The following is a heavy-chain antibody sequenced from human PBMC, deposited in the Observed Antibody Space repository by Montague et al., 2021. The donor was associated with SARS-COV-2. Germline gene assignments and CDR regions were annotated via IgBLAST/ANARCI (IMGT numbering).Heavy chain of an antibody. Sequence: CLRLSCATSGFTFSRNSMNWVRQAPGKGLEWVSTISSDTLHTFYAESVKGRFTISRDNAKNELYLQMNSLRAEDMAVYYCARGGEIDVWAPFGHWGQGTLVTVSS. CDR2: ISSDTLHT. V-gene: IGHV3-21*01. CDR1: GFTFSRNS. D-gene: IGHD3-16*01. CDR3: ARGGEIDVWAPFGH. J-gene: IGHJ4*02.